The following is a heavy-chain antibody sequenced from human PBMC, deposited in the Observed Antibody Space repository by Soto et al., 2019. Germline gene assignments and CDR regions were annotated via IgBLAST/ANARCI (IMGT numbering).Heavy chain of an antibody. D-gene: IGHD6-13*01. CDR2: ITGSGAGS. CDR3: AKAYSNSWPNDWFDP. J-gene: IGHJ5*02. Sequence: EVQLLESRGGWLQPGGSLRLSCAASGFTFSSYAMNWVRQAPGKGLEWVSGITGSGAGSYYSDSVKGRFTISRDNSKNTLYLQMNSLRAEDTAVYYCAKAYSNSWPNDWFDPWGQGTLVTVSS. CDR1: GFTFSSYA. V-gene: IGHV3-23*01.